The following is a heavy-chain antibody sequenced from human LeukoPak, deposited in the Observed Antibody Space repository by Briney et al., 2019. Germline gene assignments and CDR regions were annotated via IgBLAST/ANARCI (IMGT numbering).Heavy chain of an antibody. Sequence: SETLSLTCTVSGDSISSYYWSWIRQPPGKGLEWIGYIYYSGSTYYNPSLKSRVTISVDTSKNQFSLKLSSVTAADTAVYYCARFTPLVAFDIWGQGTMVTVSS. CDR2: IYYSGST. D-gene: IGHD3-16*01. V-gene: IGHV4-59*08. J-gene: IGHJ3*02. CDR1: GDSISSYY. CDR3: ARFTPLVAFDI.